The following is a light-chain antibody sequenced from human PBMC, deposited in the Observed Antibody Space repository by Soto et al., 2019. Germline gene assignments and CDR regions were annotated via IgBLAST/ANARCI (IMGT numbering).Light chain of an antibody. CDR1: SSDVGAYNY. V-gene: IGLV2-8*01. Sequence: QAVVTQPPSASGSPGQSVTISCTGTSSDVGAYNYVSWYQQHPGKAPRLVIYEVTKRPSGVPERFSGSKSSNTASLTVSALQADDEADYYCSSYSGAYTLVVFGGGTKLTVL. CDR3: SSYSGAYTLVV. CDR2: EVT. J-gene: IGLJ2*01.